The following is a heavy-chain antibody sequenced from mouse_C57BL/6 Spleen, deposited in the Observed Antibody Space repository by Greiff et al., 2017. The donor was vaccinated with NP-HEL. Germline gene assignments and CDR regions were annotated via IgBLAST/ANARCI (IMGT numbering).Heavy chain of an antibody. CDR2: INPSNGGT. CDR3: ARWGGTAQAHFDY. Sequence: VQLQQPGTELVKPGASVKLSCKASGYTFTSYWMHWVKQRPGQGLEWIGNINPSNGGTNYNEKFKSKATLTVDKSSSTAYMQLSSLTSEDSAVYYCARWGGTAQAHFDYWGQGTTLTVSS. CDR1: GYTFTSYW. V-gene: IGHV1-53*01. D-gene: IGHD3-2*02. J-gene: IGHJ2*01.